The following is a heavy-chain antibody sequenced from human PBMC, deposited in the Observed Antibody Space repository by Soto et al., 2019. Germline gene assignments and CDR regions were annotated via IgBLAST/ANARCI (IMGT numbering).Heavy chain of an antibody. CDR2: IYYSGST. D-gene: IGHD5-12*01. J-gene: IGHJ4*02. CDR1: GGSISSYY. Sequence: SETLSLTCTVSGGSISSYYWSWIRQPPGKGLEWIGYIYYSGSTNYNPSLKSRVTISVDTSKNQFSLKLSSVTAADTAVYYCARHTGVYSGYDLLPQYYFDYWGQGTLVTVSS. V-gene: IGHV4-59*08. CDR3: ARHTGVYSGYDLLPQYYFDY.